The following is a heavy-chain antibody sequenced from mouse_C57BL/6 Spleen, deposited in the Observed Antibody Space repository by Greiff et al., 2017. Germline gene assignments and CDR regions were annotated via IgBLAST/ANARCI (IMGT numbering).Heavy chain of an antibody. Sequence: QVQLQQSGPELVKPGASVKISCKASGYTFTDYYINWVKQRPIQGLEWIGNIDPSDSETHYNQKFKDKATLTVDKSSSTAYMQLSSLTSEDSAVYYCARYDYGVYAMDYWGQGTSVTVSS. V-gene: IGHV1-52*01. CDR2: IDPSDSET. CDR1: GYTFTDYY. CDR3: ARYDYGVYAMDY. J-gene: IGHJ4*01. D-gene: IGHD2-4*01.